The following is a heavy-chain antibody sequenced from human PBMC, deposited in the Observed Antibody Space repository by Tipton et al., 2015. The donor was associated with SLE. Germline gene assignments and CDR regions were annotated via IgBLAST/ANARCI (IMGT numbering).Heavy chain of an antibody. CDR2: ISGSGGST. J-gene: IGHJ2*01. V-gene: IGHV3-23*01. CDR1: GFTFSSYA. CDR3: AKNSRWGIWSLDL. D-gene: IGHD3-16*01. Sequence: SLRLSCAASGFTFSSYAMSWVRQAPGKGLEWVSAISGSGGSTYYADSVKGRFTISRDNSNNALYLQTNSLRAEDTAVYYCAKNSRWGIWSLDLWGRGTLVTVSP.